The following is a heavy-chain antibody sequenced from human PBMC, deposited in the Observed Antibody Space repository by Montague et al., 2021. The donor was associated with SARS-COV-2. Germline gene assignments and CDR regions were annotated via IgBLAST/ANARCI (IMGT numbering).Heavy chain of an antibody. CDR2: ISGSGGST. CDR3: AKDKGVAYYFDH. Sequence: SLRLSCAASGITFSNYAMSWVRQAPGKGLEWVSAISGSGGSTYYADSVKGRFTISRGNSKNTLYLQMNSLRAGDTAVYYCAKDKGVAYYFDHWGQGTLVTVSS. D-gene: IGHD2-15*01. J-gene: IGHJ4*02. CDR1: GITFSNYA. V-gene: IGHV3-23*01.